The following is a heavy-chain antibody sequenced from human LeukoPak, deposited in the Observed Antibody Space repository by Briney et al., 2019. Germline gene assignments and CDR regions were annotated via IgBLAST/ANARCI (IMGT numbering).Heavy chain of an antibody. J-gene: IGHJ6*03. CDR1: GGSISSYY. CDR2: IYYSGST. Sequence: SETLSLTCTVSGGSISSYYWSWIRQPPGKGLEWVGYIYYSGSTNYNPSLKSRVTISVDTYKNQFSLKLSSVTAADTAVYYCARVSARRDYYYYYMDVWGKGTTVTVSS. CDR3: ARVSARRDYYYYYMDV. V-gene: IGHV4-59*01.